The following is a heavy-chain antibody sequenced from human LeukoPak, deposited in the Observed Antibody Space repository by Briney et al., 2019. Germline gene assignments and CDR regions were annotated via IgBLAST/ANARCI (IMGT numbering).Heavy chain of an antibody. D-gene: IGHD3-3*01. J-gene: IGHJ3*02. CDR1: GGFFSGYY. Sequence: SETLSLTCAVYGGFFSGYYWSWIRQPPGKGLEWIGEINHSGSTNYNPSLKSRVTISVDTSKNQLSLKLSSVTAADTAVYYCARGLYYDFWSGYSTAFDIWGQGTMVTVSS. CDR2: INHSGST. CDR3: ARGLYYDFWSGYSTAFDI. V-gene: IGHV4-34*01.